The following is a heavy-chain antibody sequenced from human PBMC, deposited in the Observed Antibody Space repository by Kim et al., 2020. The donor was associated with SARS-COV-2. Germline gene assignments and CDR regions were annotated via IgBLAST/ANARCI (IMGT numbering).Heavy chain of an antibody. CDR2: IYYSGST. J-gene: IGHJ6*02. V-gene: IGHV4-59*13. D-gene: IGHD7-27*01. CDR3: ARGDPWGSRSSWSLADYYGMDV. Sequence: SETLSLTCTVSGGSISSYYWSWIRQPPGKGLEWIGYIYYSGSTNYNPSLKSLVTISVATSKNQFSLKLSSVTAAYTAVYYCARGDPWGSRSSWSLADYYGMDVWGHGTTVTVSS. CDR1: GGSISSYY.